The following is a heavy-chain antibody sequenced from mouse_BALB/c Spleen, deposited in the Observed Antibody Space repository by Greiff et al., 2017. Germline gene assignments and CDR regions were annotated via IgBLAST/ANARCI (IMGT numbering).Heavy chain of an antibody. J-gene: IGHJ4*01. Sequence: DLVKPGASVKLSCKASGYTFTSYWINWIKQRPGQGLEWIGRIAPGSGSTYYNEMFKGKATLTVDTSSSTAYIQLSSLSSEDSAVYFCARGYRYDGYAMDYWGQGTSVTVSS. V-gene: IGHV1S41*01. CDR3: ARGYRYDGYAMDY. CDR1: GYTFTSYW. D-gene: IGHD2-14*01. CDR2: IAPGSGST.